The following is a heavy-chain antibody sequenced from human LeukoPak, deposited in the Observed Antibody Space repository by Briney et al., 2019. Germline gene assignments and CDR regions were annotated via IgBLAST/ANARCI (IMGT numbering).Heavy chain of an antibody. Sequence: SETLSLTCAVYGGSFSGYYWSWIRQPPGKGLEWIGEINHGGSTNYNPSLKSRVTISVDTSKNQFSLKLSSVTAADTAVYYCARLPRGYYDSRGYWGQGTLVTVSS. D-gene: IGHD3-22*01. J-gene: IGHJ4*02. V-gene: IGHV4-34*01. CDR1: GGSFSGYY. CDR3: ARLPRGYYDSRGY. CDR2: INHGGST.